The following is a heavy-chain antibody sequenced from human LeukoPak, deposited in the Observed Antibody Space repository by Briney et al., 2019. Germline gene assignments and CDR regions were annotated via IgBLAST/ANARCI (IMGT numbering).Heavy chain of an antibody. CDR2: IYYSGST. CDR1: GGSIGSHY. CDR3: ARARGVLDAFDI. V-gene: IGHV4-59*11. J-gene: IGHJ3*02. Sequence: SETLSLTCTVSGGSIGSHYWSWIRQPPGKGLEWIGYIYYSGSTNYNPSLKSRVTISVDTSKNQFSLKLSSVTAADTAVYYCARARGVLDAFDIWGQGTMVTVSS. D-gene: IGHD3-10*01.